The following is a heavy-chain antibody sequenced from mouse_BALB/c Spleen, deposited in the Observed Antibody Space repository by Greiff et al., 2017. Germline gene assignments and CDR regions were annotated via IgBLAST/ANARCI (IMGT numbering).Heavy chain of an antibody. V-gene: IGHV5-17*02. Sequence: EVQGVESGGGLVQPGGSRKLSCAASGFTFSSFGMHWVRQAPEKGLEWVAYISSGSSTIYYADTVKGRFTISRDNPKNTLFLQMTSLRSEDTAMYYCATEVRRGYAMDYWGQGTSVTVSS. D-gene: IGHD2-14*01. CDR3: ATEVRRGYAMDY. CDR2: ISSGSSTI. CDR1: GFTFSSFG. J-gene: IGHJ4*01.